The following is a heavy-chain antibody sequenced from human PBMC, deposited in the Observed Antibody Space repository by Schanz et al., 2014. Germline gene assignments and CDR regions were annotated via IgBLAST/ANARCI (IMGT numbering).Heavy chain of an antibody. Sequence: VQLVQSGAEAREPGASVKVSCKATGYMFDTYGFAWVRQAPGQGLEWMGWISTYNGHTRYGQKFQDRLSLTTDTDTATAHVELRSLRTDDTAVYYCARAPTRMNMFRGVTYFFDYWGQGTLVTVSS. CDR3: ARAPTRMNMFRGVTYFFDY. CDR2: ISTYNGHT. D-gene: IGHD3-10*01. V-gene: IGHV1-18*04. J-gene: IGHJ4*02. CDR1: GYMFDTYG.